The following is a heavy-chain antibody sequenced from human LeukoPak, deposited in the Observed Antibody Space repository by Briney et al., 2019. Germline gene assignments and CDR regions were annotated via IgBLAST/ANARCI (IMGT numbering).Heavy chain of an antibody. CDR3: AKGQYYYDSSGPSGY. D-gene: IGHD3-22*01. CDR2: ISYDGSNK. J-gene: IGHJ4*02. V-gene: IGHV3-30*18. Sequence: GRSLRLSCAASGFTFSSYGMHWVRQAPGKGLEWVAVISYDGSNKYYADSVKGRFTISRDNSKNTLYLQMNSLRAEDMAVYCCAKGQYYYDSSGPSGYWGQGTLVTVSS. CDR1: GFTFSSYG.